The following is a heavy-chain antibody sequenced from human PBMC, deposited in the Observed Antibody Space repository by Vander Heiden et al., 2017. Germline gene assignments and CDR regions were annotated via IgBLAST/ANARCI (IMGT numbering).Heavy chain of an antibody. Sequence: EVQLVESGGGLVKPGRSLRLACPASGFTFGDYAMSWFRQAPGKGLEWVGFIRSKAYGGTTEYAASVKGRFTISRDDSKSIAYLQMNSLKTEDTAVYYCTRDSITMVRGVITKFDYWGQGTLVTVSS. V-gene: IGHV3-49*05. CDR2: IRSKAYGGTT. CDR3: TRDSITMVRGVITKFDY. CDR1: GFTFGDYA. D-gene: IGHD3-10*01. J-gene: IGHJ4*02.